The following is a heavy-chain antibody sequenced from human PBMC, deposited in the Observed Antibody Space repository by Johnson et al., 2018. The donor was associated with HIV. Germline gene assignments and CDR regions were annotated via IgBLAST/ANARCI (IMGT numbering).Heavy chain of an antibody. CDR3: ARGVGPSAFDI. J-gene: IGHJ3*02. V-gene: IGHV3-66*01. D-gene: IGHD1-26*01. CDR1: GFSVSCNY. Sequence: EVQVVESGGGLVQRGGSLRLSCVASGFSVSCNYMSWVRQAPGKGLEWVSVIYSGGSTYYADSVKGRFTISRDNSKNTLYLQMNSLRAEDTAVYYCARGVGPSAFDIWGQGTMVTVSS. CDR2: IYSGGST.